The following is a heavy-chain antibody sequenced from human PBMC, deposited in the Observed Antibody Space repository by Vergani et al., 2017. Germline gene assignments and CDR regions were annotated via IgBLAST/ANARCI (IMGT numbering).Heavy chain of an antibody. V-gene: IGHV3-23*01. D-gene: IGHD3-22*01. CDR2: ISGSGGST. CDR3: AKIKYYYDSSGYYYTPEYYYYGMDV. Sequence: EVQLLESGGGLVQPGGSLRLSCAASGFTFSSYAMSWVRQAPGKGLEWVSAISGSGGSTYYADSVKGRFTISRDNSKNTLYLQMNSLRAEDTAVYYCAKIKYYYDSSGYYYTPEYYYYGMDVWGQGTTVTVSS. CDR1: GFTFSSYA. J-gene: IGHJ6*02.